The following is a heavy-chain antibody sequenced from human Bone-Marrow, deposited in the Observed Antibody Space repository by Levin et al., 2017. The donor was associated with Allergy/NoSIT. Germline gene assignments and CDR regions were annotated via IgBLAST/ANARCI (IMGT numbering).Heavy chain of an antibody. D-gene: IGHD4-17*01. J-gene: IGHJ6*02. CDR1: GFTFSSYG. V-gene: IGHV3-30*18. Sequence: GGSLRLSCAASGFTFSSYGMHWVRQAPGKGLEWVAVISYDGSNKYYADSVKSRFTISRDNSKNTLYLQMNSLRAEDTAVYYCAKDYHYGDYTHYGMDVWGQGTTVTVSS. CDR2: ISYDGSNK. CDR3: AKDYHYGDYTHYGMDV.